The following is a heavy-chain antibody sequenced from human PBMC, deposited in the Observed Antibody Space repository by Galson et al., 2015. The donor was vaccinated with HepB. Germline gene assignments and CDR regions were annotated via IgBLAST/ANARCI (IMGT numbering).Heavy chain of an antibody. CDR1: GFTFSSYG. V-gene: IGHV3-33*01. Sequence: SLRLSCAASGFTFSSYGMHWVRQAPGKGLEWVAVIWYDGSNKYYADSVKGRFTISRDNSKNTLYLQMNSLRAEDTAVYYCARGYCSSTSCYPHHYYYYGTDVWGQGTTVTVSS. J-gene: IGHJ6*02. CDR3: ARGYCSSTSCYPHHYYYYGTDV. D-gene: IGHD2-2*01. CDR2: IWYDGSNK.